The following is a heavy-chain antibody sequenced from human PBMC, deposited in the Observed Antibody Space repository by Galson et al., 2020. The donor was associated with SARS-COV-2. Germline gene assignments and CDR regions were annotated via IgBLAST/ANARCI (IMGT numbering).Heavy chain of an antibody. CDR3: TYSGTYYHFDD. Sequence: SVQVSCKASGVTSDNYAIRWVRQAPEQGLEWVGGIIPVLGSATYAQRLQGRLTLTADKSATTAYVELNILTSEDKAMYYCTYSGTYYHFDDWGQGTLITFSS. D-gene: IGHD1-26*01. CDR1: GVTSDNYA. J-gene: IGHJ4*02. V-gene: IGHV1-69*10. CDR2: IIPVLGSA.